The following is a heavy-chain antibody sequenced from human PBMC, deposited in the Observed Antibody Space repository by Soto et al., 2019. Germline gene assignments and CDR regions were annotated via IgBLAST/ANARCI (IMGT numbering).Heavy chain of an antibody. Sequence: SPTLSLTCAISGDSVSSNTAAWNWIRSSPSRGLEWLGRTYYRSNWRHDYAVSVKSRITVNPDTSKNHFSLQLNSVTRDDTAVYYCARGLAASFFDFWGQGTLVTVSS. V-gene: IGHV6-1*01. J-gene: IGHJ4*02. D-gene: IGHD2-15*01. CDR2: TYYRSNWRH. CDR3: ARGLAASFFDF. CDR1: GDSVSSNTAA.